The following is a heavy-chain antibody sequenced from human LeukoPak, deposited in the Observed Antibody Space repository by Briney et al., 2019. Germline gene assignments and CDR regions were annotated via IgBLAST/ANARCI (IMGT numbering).Heavy chain of an antibody. D-gene: IGHD4-17*01. J-gene: IGHJ6*03. CDR3: ARSGVDYGDYYYMDV. V-gene: IGHV3-20*04. CDR1: GFTFDDYG. Sequence: PGGSLRLSCAASGFTFDDYGMSWVRQAPGKGLEWVSGTNWNGRSTGYADSVKGRLTISRDNAKNSLYLQMNSLRAEDTALYYCARSGVDYGDYYYMDVWGKGTTVTVFS. CDR2: TNWNGRST.